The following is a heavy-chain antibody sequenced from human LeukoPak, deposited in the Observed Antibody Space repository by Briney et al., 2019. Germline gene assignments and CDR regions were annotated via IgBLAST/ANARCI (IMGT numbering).Heavy chain of an antibody. J-gene: IGHJ4*02. Sequence: ASVKASCKASGYTFTSYDINWVRQATGQGLEWMGWMNPNSGNTGYAQKFQGRVTMTRNTSISTAYMELSSLRSEDTAVYYCAIQRYSSSSGDFDYWGQGTLVTVSS. CDR1: GYTFTSYD. V-gene: IGHV1-8*01. D-gene: IGHD6-6*01. CDR3: AIQRYSSSSGDFDY. CDR2: MNPNSGNT.